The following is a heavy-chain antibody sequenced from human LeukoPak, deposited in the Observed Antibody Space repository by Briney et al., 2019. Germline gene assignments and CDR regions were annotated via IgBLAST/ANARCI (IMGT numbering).Heavy chain of an antibody. CDR1: GYTFTSYY. D-gene: IGHD3-22*01. J-gene: IGHJ5*02. CDR3: ARRLYYYDTSGFGWFDP. Sequence: ASVKVSCKASGYTFTSYYMHWVRQAPGQGLEWMGWINPNSGGTNYAQKFQGRVTMTRDTSISTAYMELSRLRSDDTAVYYCARRLYYYDTSGFGWFDPWGQGTLVTVSS. CDR2: INPNSGGT. V-gene: IGHV1-2*02.